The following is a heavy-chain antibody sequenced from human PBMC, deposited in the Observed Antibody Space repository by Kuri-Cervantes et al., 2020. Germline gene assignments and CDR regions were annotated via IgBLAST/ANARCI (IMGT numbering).Heavy chain of an antibody. CDR2: IYYSGNT. Sequence: SQTLSLTCAVYGGSFSGYYWGWIRQPPGKGLEWIGSIYYSGNTYYNPSLKSRVTLSIDTSKNQFSLKLNSMTAADTAVYYCAREWDLLISSWGQGTLVTVSS. V-gene: IGHV4-34*01. CDR3: AREWDLLISS. D-gene: IGHD1-26*01. J-gene: IGHJ4*02. CDR1: GGSFSGYY.